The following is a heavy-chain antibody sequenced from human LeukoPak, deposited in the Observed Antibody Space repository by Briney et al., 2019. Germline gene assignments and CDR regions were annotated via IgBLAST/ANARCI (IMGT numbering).Heavy chain of an antibody. CDR2: INSDGSST. CDR3: ARDILNEDQDGYGSGRYLPEGNDY. Sequence: GGSLRLSCAASGFTFSSYWMHWVRHAPGKGRVWVSRINSDGSSTIYADSVKGRFTISRDNAKNTLYLQMNSLRAEDTAVYYCARDILNEDQDGYGSGRYLPEGNDYWGQGTLVTVSS. CDR1: GFTFSSYW. V-gene: IGHV3-74*01. J-gene: IGHJ4*02. D-gene: IGHD3-10*01.